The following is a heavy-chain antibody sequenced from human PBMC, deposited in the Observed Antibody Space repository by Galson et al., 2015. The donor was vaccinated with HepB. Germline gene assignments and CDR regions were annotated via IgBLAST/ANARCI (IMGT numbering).Heavy chain of an antibody. J-gene: IGHJ4*02. D-gene: IGHD1-14*01. CDR2: INRDGTDK. CDR1: GFTLSSYW. V-gene: IGHV3-7*03. Sequence: SLRLSCAASGFTLSSYWMGWVRQAPGEGLDWVASINRDGTDKRYVNSVKGQFTISRDNAKNSLYLQLNSLRAEDTAVYYCVRNQNWGQGTLVTVSS. CDR3: VRNQN.